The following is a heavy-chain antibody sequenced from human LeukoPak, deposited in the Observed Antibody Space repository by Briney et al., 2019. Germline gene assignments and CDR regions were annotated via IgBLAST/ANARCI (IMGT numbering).Heavy chain of an antibody. Sequence: GGSLRLSCAASEFTLSTYAMNWVRQAPGKGLEWVSTISGRWTNYADSVKGRFTISRDNSQNTLYLQMNSLRVEDTAIYYCARRRGDVWGQGTTVTVSS. J-gene: IGHJ6*02. CDR1: EFTLSTYA. V-gene: IGHV3-23*01. CDR2: ISGRWT. CDR3: ARRRGDV.